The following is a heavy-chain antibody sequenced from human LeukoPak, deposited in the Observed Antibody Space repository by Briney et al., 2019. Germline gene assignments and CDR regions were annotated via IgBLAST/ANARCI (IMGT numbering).Heavy chain of an antibody. CDR3: ARENSNYVGY. J-gene: IGHJ4*02. Sequence: SETLSLTCTVSGGSISSSSYYWGWIRQPPGKGLEWIGSIYYSGSTYYNPSLKSRVTISVDTSKSQLSLKLSSVTAADTAVYYCARENSNYVGYWGQGTLVTVSS. CDR2: IYYSGST. D-gene: IGHD4-11*01. CDR1: GGSISSSSYY. V-gene: IGHV4-39*02.